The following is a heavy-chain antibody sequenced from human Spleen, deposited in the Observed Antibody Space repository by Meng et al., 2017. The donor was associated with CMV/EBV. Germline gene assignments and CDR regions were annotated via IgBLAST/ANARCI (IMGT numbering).Heavy chain of an antibody. CDR2: INHSENT. J-gene: IGHJ5*02. Sequence: SETLSLTCAVYGGPFSGYYWSWIRQPPGKGLEWIGEINHSENTNYNPSLKSRLTILVDTSKNQFSLKLRSVTAADTAVYYCARGTLSVVPTTLYWFDPWGQGTLVTVSS. D-gene: IGHD2-2*01. V-gene: IGHV4-34*01. CDR1: GGPFSGYY. CDR3: ARGTLSVVPTTLYWFDP.